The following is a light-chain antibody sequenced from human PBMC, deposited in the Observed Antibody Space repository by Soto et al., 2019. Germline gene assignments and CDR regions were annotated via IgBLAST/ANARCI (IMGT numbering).Light chain of an antibody. CDR2: KAS. V-gene: IGKV1-5*03. CDR1: QTISSW. Sequence: DIHMTQSPSTLSESVGDIVTMTCRASQTISSWLAWYQQKPGKAPKLLIYKASTLKSGVPSRFSGSGSGTEFTLTISSLQPDDFATYYCQHYNSYSEAFGQGTKVDI. CDR3: QHYNSYSEA. J-gene: IGKJ1*01.